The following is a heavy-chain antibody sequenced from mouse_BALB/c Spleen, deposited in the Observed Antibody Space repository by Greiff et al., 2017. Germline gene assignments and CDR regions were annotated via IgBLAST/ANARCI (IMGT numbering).Heavy chain of an antibody. D-gene: IGHD1-1*01. J-gene: IGHJ2*01. V-gene: IGHV1-14*01. CDR1: GYTFTSYV. CDR3: ASHRGYYGSYFDY. CDR2: INPYNDGT. Sequence: EVQLQQSGPELVKPGASVKMSCKASGYTFTSYVMHWVKQKPGQGLEWIGYINPYNDGTKYNEKFKGKATLTSDKSSSTAYMELSSLTSEDSAVYYCASHRGYYGSYFDYWGQGTTLTVSS.